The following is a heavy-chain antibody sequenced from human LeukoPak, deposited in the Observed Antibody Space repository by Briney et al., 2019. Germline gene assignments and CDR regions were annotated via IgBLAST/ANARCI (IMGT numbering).Heavy chain of an antibody. J-gene: IGHJ4*02. Sequence: PSETLSLTCTVSGDSISSSGSYWGWIRQPPGKGLEWIGTISYSGSTYYNPSLKSRVTISVDTSKNQFSLRLNSMTASDSAGYYCARHFDFWCQGTVVIVSS. CDR1: GDSISSSGSY. CDR2: ISYSGST. CDR3: ARHFDF. V-gene: IGHV4-39*01.